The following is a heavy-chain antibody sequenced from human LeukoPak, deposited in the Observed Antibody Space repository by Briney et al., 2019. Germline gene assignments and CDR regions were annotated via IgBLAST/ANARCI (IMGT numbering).Heavy chain of an antibody. J-gene: IGHJ4*02. CDR3: ARVARFLEWLSFDY. CDR2: INPNSGGT. V-gene: IGHV1-2*02. D-gene: IGHD3-3*01. Sequence: ASVKVSCKASGYTFTGYYMHWVRQAPGQGLEWMGWINPNSGGTNYAQKFQGRVTMTRDTSVSTAYMELSRLRSDDTAVYYCARVARFLEWLSFDYWGQGTLVTVSS. CDR1: GYTFTGYY.